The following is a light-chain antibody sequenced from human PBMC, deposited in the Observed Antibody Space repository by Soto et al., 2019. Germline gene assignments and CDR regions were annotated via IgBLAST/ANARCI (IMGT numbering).Light chain of an antibody. Sequence: EIVLTHSPGTLSLSPGERVTLSCTAIQSVSSYCLAWYQQKPGQAPRLLIYRASTMSNSIPARFSGSGSGTAFTLTISSLQSEDFAVYYCQQYHDWPPYTFGQGTKVDNK. J-gene: IGKJ2*01. CDR1: QSVSSY. CDR2: RAS. CDR3: QQYHDWPPYT. V-gene: IGKV3-15*01.